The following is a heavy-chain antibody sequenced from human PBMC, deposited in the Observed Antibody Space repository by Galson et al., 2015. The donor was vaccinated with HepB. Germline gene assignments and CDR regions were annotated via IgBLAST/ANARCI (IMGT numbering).Heavy chain of an antibody. CDR3: AKVLGRGTPGSSGYYADY. CDR1: GFTFSSYG. V-gene: IGHV3-30*18. J-gene: IGHJ4*02. CDR2: ISYDGSNK. D-gene: IGHD3-22*01. Sequence: SLRLSCAASGFTFSSYGMHWVRQAPGKGLEWVAVISYDGSNKYYADSVKGRFTISRDNSKNTLYLQMNSLRAEDTAVYYCAKVLGRGTPGSSGYYADYWGQGTLVTVSS.